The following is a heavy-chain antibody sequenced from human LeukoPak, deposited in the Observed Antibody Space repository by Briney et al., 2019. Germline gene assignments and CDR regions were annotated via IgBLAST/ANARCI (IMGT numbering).Heavy chain of an antibody. D-gene: IGHD6-13*01. CDR3: ARGLDRSSWYVFDY. CDR2: ISTTSTTI. J-gene: IGHJ4*02. V-gene: IGHV3-48*02. Sequence: GGSLRLSCAASGFSFSDYSMNWVRQAPGKGLEWVSYISTTSTTIYYADFVKGRFTISRDNGKNSLYLQMNSLRDEDTAVYYCARGLDRSSWYVFDYWGQGTLVTVSS. CDR1: GFSFSDYS.